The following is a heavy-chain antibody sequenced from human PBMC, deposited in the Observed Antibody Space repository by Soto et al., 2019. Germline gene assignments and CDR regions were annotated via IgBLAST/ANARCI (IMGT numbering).Heavy chain of an antibody. V-gene: IGHV3-7*01. CDR2: IKQDGSEK. CDR1: GFTFSSYW. J-gene: IGHJ3*02. Sequence: GGSLRLSCAASGFTFSSYWMSWVRQAPGKGLEWVANIKQDGSEKYYVDSVKGRFTISRDNAKNSLYLQMNSLRAEDTAVYYCAREGICTNGVCAFDIWGQGTMVTVSS. CDR3: AREGICTNGVCAFDI. D-gene: IGHD2-8*01.